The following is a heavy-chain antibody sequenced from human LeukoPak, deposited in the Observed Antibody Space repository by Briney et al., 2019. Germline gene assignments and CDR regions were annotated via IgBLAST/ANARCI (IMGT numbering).Heavy chain of an antibody. CDR2: INSDGSEG. Sequence: GGSLRLSCAVSGFTFSGFWMSRSRQAPGKGLEWVASINSDGSEGYYADVVKGRFTISRDNAKNSLYLQMNSLRAEDTAVYYCAKDQYYDSSGYSNYWGQGTLVTVSS. J-gene: IGHJ4*02. CDR1: GFTFSGFW. D-gene: IGHD3-22*01. CDR3: AKDQYYDSSGYSNY. V-gene: IGHV3-7*03.